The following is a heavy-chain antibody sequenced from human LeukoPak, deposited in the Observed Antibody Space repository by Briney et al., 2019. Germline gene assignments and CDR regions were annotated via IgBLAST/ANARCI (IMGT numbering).Heavy chain of an antibody. D-gene: IGHD6-13*01. CDR2: IYSGGSI. J-gene: IGHJ6*02. CDR3: AGPYSRLANYYYGMDV. V-gene: IGHV3-66*01. Sequence: PGGSLRLSCAASGFTFSSNYMSWVRQAPGKGLEGVSVIYSGGSIYYADSVKGRFTISRDNSKNTLYLQMNSLRAEDTAVYYCAGPYSRLANYYYGMDVWGQGTTVTVSS. CDR1: GFTFSSNY.